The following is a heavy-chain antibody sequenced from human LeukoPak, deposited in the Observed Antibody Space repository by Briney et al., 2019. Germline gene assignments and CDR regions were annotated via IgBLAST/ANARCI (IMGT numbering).Heavy chain of an antibody. CDR2: IYSGGTT. CDR1: GLTVSSTY. Sequence: GGSLELSCVISGLTVSSTYMSWVRQAPGKGLEWVAVIYSGGTTNYADSVKGRFIVYRDSSKNTLYLQMNSLRAEDTAVYYCASKVTTGYWGQGTLVTVSS. D-gene: IGHD4-17*01. CDR3: ASKVTTGY. V-gene: IGHV3-66*01. J-gene: IGHJ4*02.